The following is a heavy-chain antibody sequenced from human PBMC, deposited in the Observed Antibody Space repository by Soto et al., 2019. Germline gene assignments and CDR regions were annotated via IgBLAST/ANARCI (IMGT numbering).Heavy chain of an antibody. Sequence: ASVKVSCKASGYTFTSYDINWVRQATGQGLEWMGWMNPNSGNTGYAQKFQGRVTMTRNTSISTAYMELSSLRSEDTAVYYCARRVGSYTPTSYYYYYMDVWGKGTTVTVSS. J-gene: IGHJ6*03. V-gene: IGHV1-8*01. CDR3: ARRVGSYTPTSYYYYYMDV. CDR1: GYTFTSYD. D-gene: IGHD3-10*01. CDR2: MNPNSGNT.